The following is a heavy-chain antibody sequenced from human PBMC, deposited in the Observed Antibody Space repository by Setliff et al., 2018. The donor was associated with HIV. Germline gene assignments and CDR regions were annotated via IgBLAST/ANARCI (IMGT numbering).Heavy chain of an antibody. V-gene: IGHV1-3*01. CDR3: ARDIGGWSETETEYFQY. D-gene: IGHD6-19*01. Sequence: ASVKVSCKVSGYTFTTHIIHWVRQAPGQRLEWMGWIHAGNGNTKYSEKFQDRVTFTRDTSASTAYMDLSSLRSGDTAVYYCARDIGGWSETETEYFQYWGQGTLVTVSS. J-gene: IGHJ1*01. CDR1: GYTFTTHI. CDR2: IHAGNGNT.